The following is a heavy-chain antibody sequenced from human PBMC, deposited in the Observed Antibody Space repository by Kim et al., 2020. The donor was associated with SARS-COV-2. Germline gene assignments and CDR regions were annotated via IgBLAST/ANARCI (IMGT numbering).Heavy chain of an antibody. CDR3: AKDIYKWAFDY. CDR1: GFTFSSTA. D-gene: IGHD1-1*01. Sequence: GGSLRLSCSASGFTFSSTAMSWVRQAPGKGLEWVSGIGSDGNTHYADSVKGRVTISRDNPKNMLYLQMNNLRDEDTAVYYCAKDIYKWAFDYWCQGTLVT. J-gene: IGHJ4*02. CDR2: IGSDGNT. V-gene: IGHV3-23*01.